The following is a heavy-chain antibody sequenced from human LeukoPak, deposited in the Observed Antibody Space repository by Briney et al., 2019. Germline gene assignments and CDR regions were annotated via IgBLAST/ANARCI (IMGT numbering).Heavy chain of an antibody. CDR1: GGSISSHY. Sequence: SETLSLTCTVSGGSISSHYWSWIRQPPGKGLEWIAYLFDSVNTKDNPSLQSRLTLSAETSKNQFSLRLSSVPAADTAVYYCATIKRGSIFGYFDFWGKGIKVTVSS. CDR2: LFDSVNT. J-gene: IGHJ4*02. V-gene: IGHV4-59*11. D-gene: IGHD5-18*01. CDR3: ATIKRGSIFGYFDF.